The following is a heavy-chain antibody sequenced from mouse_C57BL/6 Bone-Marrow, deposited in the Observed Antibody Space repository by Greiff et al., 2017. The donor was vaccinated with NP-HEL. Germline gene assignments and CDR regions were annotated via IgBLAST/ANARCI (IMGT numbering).Heavy chain of an antibody. D-gene: IGHD2-5*01. Sequence: VQLKESGGDLVKPGGSLKLSCAASGFTFSSYGMSWVRQTPDKRLEWVATISSGGSYTSYPDSVKGRFTISRDNAKNTLYLQMSSLKSEDTAMYYCARPPYYSNYAWFAYWGQGTLVTVSA. V-gene: IGHV5-6*01. CDR1: GFTFSSYG. CDR3: ARPPYYSNYAWFAY. J-gene: IGHJ3*01. CDR2: ISSGGSYT.